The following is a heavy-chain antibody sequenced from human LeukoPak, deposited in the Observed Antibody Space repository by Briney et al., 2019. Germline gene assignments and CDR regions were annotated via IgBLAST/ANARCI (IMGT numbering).Heavy chain of an antibody. V-gene: IGHV4-59*08. Sequence: SETLSLTCTVSGGSISSYYWSWIRQPPGKGLEWIGYIYYSGSTNYNPSLKSRVTISVDKSKNQLSLKVSSVTAADTAVYYCARQGSSSNYFDYWGQGTLVTVSS. D-gene: IGHD6-13*01. CDR2: IYYSGST. CDR3: ARQGSSSNYFDY. CDR1: GGSISSYY. J-gene: IGHJ4*02.